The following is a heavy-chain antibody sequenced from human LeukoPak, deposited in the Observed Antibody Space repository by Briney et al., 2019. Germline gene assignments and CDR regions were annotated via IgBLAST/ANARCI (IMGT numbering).Heavy chain of an antibody. CDR1: GGSFSGYY. CDR2: INQSGST. CDR3: ASRKLGDDY. Sequence: SETLSLTCAVYGGSFSGYYWSWIRQPPGKGLEWIGEINQSGSTNYSPSLKSRVTISADTSQNQFSLKLSSVTAADTAVYYCASRKLGDDYWGQGTLVTVSS. D-gene: IGHD7-27*01. V-gene: IGHV4-34*01. J-gene: IGHJ4*02.